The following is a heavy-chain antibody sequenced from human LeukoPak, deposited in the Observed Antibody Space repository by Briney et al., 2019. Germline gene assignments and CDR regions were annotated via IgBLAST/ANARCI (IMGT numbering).Heavy chain of an antibody. J-gene: IGHJ3*02. Sequence: GASVKVSCKASGCTFTSYGISWVRQAPGQGLEWMGGIIPIFGTANYAQKFQGRVTITAYKSTSTAYMELSSLRSEDTAVYYCARDYSIAVAADAAIDAFDIWGQGTMVTVS. CDR2: IIPIFGTA. D-gene: IGHD6-19*01. CDR3: ARDYSIAVAADAAIDAFDI. V-gene: IGHV1-69*06. CDR1: GCTFTSYG.